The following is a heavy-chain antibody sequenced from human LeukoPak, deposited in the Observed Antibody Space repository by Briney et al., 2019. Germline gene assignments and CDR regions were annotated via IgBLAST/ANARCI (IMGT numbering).Heavy chain of an antibody. CDR3: TRGPPNYSSFDP. V-gene: IGHV3-48*04. D-gene: IGHD5-18*01. CDR1: GFTFSSYS. J-gene: IGHJ5*02. Sequence: GGSLRLSCAASGFTFSSYSMNWVRQAPGKGLEWVSYISSSSSTIYYADSVKGRFTISRDNAKNSLYLQMNSLRAEDTAVYYCTRGPPNYSSFDPWGQGALVTVSS. CDR2: ISSSSSTI.